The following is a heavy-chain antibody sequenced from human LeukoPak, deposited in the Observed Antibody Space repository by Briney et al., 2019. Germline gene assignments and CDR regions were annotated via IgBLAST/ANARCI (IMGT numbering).Heavy chain of an antibody. V-gene: IGHV4-30-2*01. J-gene: IGHJ2*01. CDR3: ARVSGVPRAPRDHWYFDL. Sequence: SETLSLTCTVSGGSISSGGYYWSWIRQPPGKGLEWIGYIYHSGSTYYNPSLKSRVTISVDRSKNQFSLKLSSVTAADTAVYYCARVSGVPRAPRDHWYFDLWGRGTLVTVSS. CDR1: GGSISSGGYY. D-gene: IGHD1-26*01. CDR2: IYHSGST.